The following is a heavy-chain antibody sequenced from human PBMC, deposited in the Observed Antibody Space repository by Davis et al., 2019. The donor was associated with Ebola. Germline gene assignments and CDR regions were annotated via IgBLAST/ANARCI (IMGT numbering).Heavy chain of an antibody. D-gene: IGHD2/OR15-2a*01. CDR1: GFTFSIYS. J-gene: IGHJ4*02. CDR2: ISSSISTI. CDR3: ARDVSILSLSTRLVGYFDY. Sequence: GGSLRLSCAASGFTFSIYSMNWVRQAPGKGLEWVSYISSSISTIYYADSVKGRFTVSRDNAKNSLYLQMNRLRDEDTAVYYCARDVSILSLSTRLVGYFDYWGQGTLVTVSS. V-gene: IGHV3-48*02.